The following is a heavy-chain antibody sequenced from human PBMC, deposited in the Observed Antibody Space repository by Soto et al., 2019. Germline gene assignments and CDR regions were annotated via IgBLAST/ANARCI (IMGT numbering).Heavy chain of an antibody. CDR2: INPNSGDT. CDR3: AKGGAIVAAGTRVYLYNAMDV. V-gene: IGHV1-2*02. CDR1: GYTFTGYF. Sequence: ASVKVSCRASGYTFTGYFVHWVRQAPGQGLEWMGWINPNSGDTYLAQRFQGRVTMNRDTSIGTAYMELRGLTSDDTAEYYCAKGGAIVAAGTRVYLYNAMDVWGQGTTVTVSS. J-gene: IGHJ6*02. D-gene: IGHD1-26*01.